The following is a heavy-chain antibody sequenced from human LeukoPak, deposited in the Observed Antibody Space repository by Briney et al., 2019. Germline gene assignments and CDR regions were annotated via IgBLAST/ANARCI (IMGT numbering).Heavy chain of an antibody. J-gene: IGHJ5*02. CDR1: GITFS. CDR3: AREKYCSRSSCYALFDP. V-gene: IGHV3-7*01. D-gene: IGHD2-2*01. Sequence: GGSLRLSCAASGITFSMSWVRQAPGTGLEWVANIKEDGSEKYYVDSVKGRFTISRDNAKNSLYLQMNSLRAEDTAVYYCAREKYCSRSSCYALFDPWGQGTLVTVSS. CDR2: IKEDGSEK.